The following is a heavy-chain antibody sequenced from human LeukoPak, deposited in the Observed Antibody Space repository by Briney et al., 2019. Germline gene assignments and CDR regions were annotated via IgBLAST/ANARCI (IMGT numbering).Heavy chain of an antibody. CDR3: ARDTLGFWSGSFDY. J-gene: IGHJ4*02. Sequence: GGSLRLSCAASGFTFSSYAMSWVRQAPGKGLEWVANIKQDGSEKYYVDSVKGRFTISRDNAKNSLYLQMNSLRAEDTAVYYCARDTLGFWSGSFDYWGQGTLVTVSS. CDR2: IKQDGSEK. V-gene: IGHV3-7*01. CDR1: GFTFSSYA. D-gene: IGHD3-3*01.